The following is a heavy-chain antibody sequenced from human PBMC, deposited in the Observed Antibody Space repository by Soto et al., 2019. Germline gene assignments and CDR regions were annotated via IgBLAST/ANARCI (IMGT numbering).Heavy chain of an antibody. CDR2: IYYSGST. CDR3: ARDAPHQLPYNWFDP. J-gene: IGHJ5*02. Sequence: PTCNVSGGSISSGGSYLRWIRQHPGPGLEWIGYIYYSGSTYYHPSLKSRVTISVDTSKNQFSLKLSSVTAADTAVYYCARDAPHQLPYNWFDPWGQGTLVNLSS. CDR1: GGSISSGGSY. V-gene: IGHV4-31*02. D-gene: IGHD2-2*01.